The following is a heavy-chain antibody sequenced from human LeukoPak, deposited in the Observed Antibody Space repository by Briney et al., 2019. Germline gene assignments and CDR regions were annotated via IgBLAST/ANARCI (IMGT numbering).Heavy chain of an antibody. Sequence: SETLSLTCTVSGGSISSGGYYWSWIRQHPGKGQEWIGYIYYSGSTYYSPSLKSRVTISVDTSKNQFSLKLSSVTAADTAVYYCARVRVPGYYYGSGSYYNWFDPWGQGTLVTVSS. J-gene: IGHJ5*02. D-gene: IGHD3-10*01. CDR1: GGSISSGGYY. CDR2: IYYSGST. V-gene: IGHV4-31*03. CDR3: ARVRVPGYYYGSGSYYNWFDP.